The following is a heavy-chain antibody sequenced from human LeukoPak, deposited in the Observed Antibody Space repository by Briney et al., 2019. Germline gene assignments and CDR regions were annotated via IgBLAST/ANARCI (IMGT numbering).Heavy chain of an antibody. CDR1: GYTFTSYG. CDR3: ARDRVTTVTTHFDY. CDR2: ISAYNGNT. V-gene: IGHV1-18*01. J-gene: IGHJ4*02. Sequence: ASVKVSCKASGYTFTSYGISWLRQAPGQWLEWMGWISAYNGNTNYAQKLQGRVTMTTDTSTSTAYMELRSLRSDDTAVYYCARDRVTTVTTHFDYWGQGTLVTVSS. D-gene: IGHD4-17*01.